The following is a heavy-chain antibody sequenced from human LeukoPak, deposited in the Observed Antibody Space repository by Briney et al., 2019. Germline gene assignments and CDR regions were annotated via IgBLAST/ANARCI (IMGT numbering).Heavy chain of an antibody. D-gene: IGHD1-26*01. Sequence: GGSLRLSCAASGFTFSSYEMNWVRQAPGKGLEWVSYISSSGSTIYYADSVKGRFTISRDNAKNSLYLQMNSLRGEDTAVYYCAKRGAEVGATVAPGDYWGQGTLVTVSS. CDR1: GFTFSSYE. J-gene: IGHJ4*02. CDR3: AKRGAEVGATVAPGDY. CDR2: ISSSGSTI. V-gene: IGHV3-48*03.